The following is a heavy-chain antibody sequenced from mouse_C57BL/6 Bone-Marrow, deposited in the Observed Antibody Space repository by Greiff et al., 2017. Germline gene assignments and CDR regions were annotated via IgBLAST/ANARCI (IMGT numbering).Heavy chain of an antibody. V-gene: IGHV8-8*01. Sequence: QVQLKESGPGILQPSQTLSLTCSFSGFSLSTFGMGVGWIRQPSGKGLEWLAHIWGDGAKYYNPALKSWLTISKDTSKNQIFLKIANVDTSDTATYYRARIGPPTYGSSFEYWGQGTTLTVSP. J-gene: IGHJ2*01. CDR2: IWGDGAK. CDR1: GFSLSTFGMG. D-gene: IGHD1-1*01. CDR3: ARIGPPTYGSSFEY.